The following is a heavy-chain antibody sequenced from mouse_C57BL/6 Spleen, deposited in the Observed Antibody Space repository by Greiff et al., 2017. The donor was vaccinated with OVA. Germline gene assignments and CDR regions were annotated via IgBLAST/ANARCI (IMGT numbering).Heavy chain of an antibody. J-gene: IGHJ2*01. Sequence: EVKLMESGPGLVKPSQSLSLTCSVTGYSITSGYYWNWIRQFPGNKLEWMGYISYDGSNNYNPSLKNRISITRDTSKNQFFLKLNSVTTEDTATYYGARDYYSNFDYWGQGTTLTVSS. D-gene: IGHD2-5*01. CDR3: ARDYYSNFDY. CDR2: ISYDGSN. CDR1: GYSITSGYY. V-gene: IGHV3-6*01.